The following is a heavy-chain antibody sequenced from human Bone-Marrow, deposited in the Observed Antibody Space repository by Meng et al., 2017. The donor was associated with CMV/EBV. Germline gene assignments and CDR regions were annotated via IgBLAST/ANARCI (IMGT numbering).Heavy chain of an antibody. CDR1: GGTFSSYT. Sequence: SVKVSCKASGGTFSSYTISWVRQAPGQGLEWMGRIIPILGIANYAQKFQGRVTITADKSTSTAYMELRSLRSDDTAVYYCARPYTIFGVVIPGVLDYWGQGTLVTVSS. D-gene: IGHD3-3*01. CDR3: ARPYTIFGVVIPGVLDY. CDR2: IIPILGIA. J-gene: IGHJ4*02. V-gene: IGHV1-69*02.